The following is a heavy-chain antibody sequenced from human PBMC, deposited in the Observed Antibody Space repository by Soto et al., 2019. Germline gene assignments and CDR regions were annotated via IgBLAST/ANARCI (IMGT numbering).Heavy chain of an antibody. V-gene: IGHV3-21*01. CDR2: ISSSSSYI. Sequence: GGSLRLSCAASGFTFSSYSMNWVRQAPGKGLEWVSSISSSSSYIYYADSVKGRFTISRDNAKNSLYLQMNSLRAEDTAVYYCARSIAARPGYYHYYGMDVWGQGTTVTVSS. CDR3: ARSIAARPGYYHYYGMDV. D-gene: IGHD6-6*01. CDR1: GFTFSSYS. J-gene: IGHJ6*02.